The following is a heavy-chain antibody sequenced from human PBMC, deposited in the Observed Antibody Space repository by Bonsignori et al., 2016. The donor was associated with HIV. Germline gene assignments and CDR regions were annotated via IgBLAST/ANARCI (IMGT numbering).Heavy chain of an antibody. V-gene: IGHV4-61*02. J-gene: IGHJ2*01. CDR3: ARDGCSSTSCYRTSYFDL. D-gene: IGHD2-2*02. Sequence: SETLSLTCTVSGGSISSGSYYWSWIRQPAGKGLEWIGRIYTSGSTNYNPSLKSRVTISVDTSKNQFSLKLSSVTAADTAVYYCARDGCSSTSCYRTSYFDLWGRGTLVTVSS. CDR1: GGSISSGSYY. CDR2: IYTSGST.